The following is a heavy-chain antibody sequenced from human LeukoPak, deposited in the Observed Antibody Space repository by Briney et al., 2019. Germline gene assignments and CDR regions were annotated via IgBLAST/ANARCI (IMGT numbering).Heavy chain of an antibody. CDR3: TREWDPSLYYFDY. D-gene: IGHD1-26*01. CDR1: GFTFDNCA. J-gene: IGHJ4*02. Sequence: GRSLRLSCAASGFTFDNCAMHWVRQAPAKGLEWVAVISYGGNNEFYANSVKGRFTISRDNSKNTVYLQMNSLRAEDTAVYYCTREWDPSLYYFDYWGQGTLVTVSS. CDR2: ISYGGNNE. V-gene: IGHV3-30-3*01.